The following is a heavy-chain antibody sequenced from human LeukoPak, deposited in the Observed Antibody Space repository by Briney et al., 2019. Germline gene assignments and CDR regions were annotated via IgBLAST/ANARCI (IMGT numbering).Heavy chain of an antibody. Sequence: GGSLSLSRAVSGFTVSSHYMSWVRPAPGEGLVWVSVIYSGGSTYSADSVKGRFTISRDNSKNTLYLQMNSLRAEDTAVYYCARDRIAVAPGAFDIWGQGTMVTVSS. CDR2: IYSGGST. CDR1: GFTVSSHY. V-gene: IGHV3-53*01. J-gene: IGHJ3*02. D-gene: IGHD6-19*01. CDR3: ARDRIAVAPGAFDI.